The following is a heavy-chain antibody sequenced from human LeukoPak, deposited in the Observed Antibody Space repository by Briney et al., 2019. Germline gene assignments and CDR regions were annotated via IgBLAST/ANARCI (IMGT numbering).Heavy chain of an antibody. CDR2: FDPEDGET. D-gene: IGHD1-26*01. CDR3: ATAVGAAVAFDI. J-gene: IGHJ3*02. V-gene: IGHV1-24*01. Sequence: GASVKVSCKVSGYTLTELSMHWVRQAPGKGLEWMGGFDPEDGETIYAQKFQGRVTMTEDTSTDTAYMELSSLRSEDTAVYYCATAVGAAVAFDIWGQGTMVTVSS. CDR1: GYTLTELS.